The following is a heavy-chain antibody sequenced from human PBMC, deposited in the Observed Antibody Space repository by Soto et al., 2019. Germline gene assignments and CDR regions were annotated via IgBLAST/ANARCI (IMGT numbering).Heavy chain of an antibody. CDR3: GTGSSWTKVES. J-gene: IGHJ4*02. CDR2: IIPIFGPA. D-gene: IGHD6-13*01. V-gene: IGHV1-69*01. Sequence: QVQLVQSGAEVKKPGSSVKVSCKASGGTLSRSAISWVRQAPGQGLEWMGGIIPIFGPAIYAQKLRGRVSIIAAESTRTAYMEMSSLRFEDTAVYYCGTGSSWTKVESWGQGTLVNVAA. CDR1: GGTLSRSA.